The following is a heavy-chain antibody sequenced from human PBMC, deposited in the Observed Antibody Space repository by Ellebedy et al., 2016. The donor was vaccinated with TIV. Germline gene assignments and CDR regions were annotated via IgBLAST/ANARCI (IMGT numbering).Heavy chain of an antibody. CDR1: GYSLISYW. J-gene: IGHJ4*02. V-gene: IGHV5-51*01. CDR2: IYPGDSDT. Sequence: GGSLRLSCKDSGYSLISYWISWVRQMPGKGLERMGIIYPGDSDTRYSPSFQGQVTISADKSISTAYLQWSSLKASDTAMYYCARHPDYYFDYWGQGTLVTVSS. CDR3: ARHPDYYFDY.